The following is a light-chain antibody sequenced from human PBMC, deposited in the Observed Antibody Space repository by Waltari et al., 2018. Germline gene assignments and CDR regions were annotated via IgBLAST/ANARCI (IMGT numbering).Light chain of an antibody. J-gene: IGKJ2*01. CDR3: QQYQTWPRT. V-gene: IGKV3-15*01. CDR2: GAS. CDR1: RSVRSS. Sequence: EIVMTQSPAALSVSPGERVTLFCRASRSVRSSLVWFQQKPGQAPRLLIYGASTSATDIPARFSGSGSETDFTLTISSVQSEDFAVYYCQQYQTWPRTYGQGTKLEIK.